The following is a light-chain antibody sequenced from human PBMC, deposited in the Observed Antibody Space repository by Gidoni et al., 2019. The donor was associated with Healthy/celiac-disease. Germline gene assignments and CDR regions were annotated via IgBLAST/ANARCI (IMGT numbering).Light chain of an antibody. J-gene: IGKJ3*01. Sequence: SVLTQSPGTLSLSPGARATLSCRASQSVSSSYLAWYQQKPGQAPRLLIYGASSRATGIPDRFSGSGSGTDFTLTISRLEPEDFAVYYCQQYGSSQGFTFGPGTKVDIK. CDR1: QSVSSSY. CDR3: QQYGSSQGFT. CDR2: GAS. V-gene: IGKV3-20*01.